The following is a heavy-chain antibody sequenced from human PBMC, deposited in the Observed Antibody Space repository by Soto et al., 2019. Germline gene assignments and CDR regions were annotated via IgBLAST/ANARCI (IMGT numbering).Heavy chain of an antibody. Sequence: SGPTLVNPTQTLTLTCTFSGFSLSTSGVGVGWIRQPPGKALEWLALIYWDDDKRYSQSQKSRHTIPKDSSKNQVVLTMTNMGPGGTATYFCARSGFGGLCYYYGLEVWGQGTTVTVSS. J-gene: IGHJ6*02. V-gene: IGHV2-5*02. CDR3: ARSGFGGLCYYYGLEV. CDR2: IYWDDDK. CDR1: GFSLSTSGVG. D-gene: IGHD3-10*01.